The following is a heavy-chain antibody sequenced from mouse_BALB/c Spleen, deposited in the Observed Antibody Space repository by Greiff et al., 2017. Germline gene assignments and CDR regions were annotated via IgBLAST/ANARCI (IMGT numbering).Heavy chain of an antibody. CDR3: ARSRGYGNYPFDY. CDR2: INPSTGYT. Sequence: QVQLQQSGAELAKPGASVKMSCKASGYTFTSYWMHWVKQRPGQGLEWIGYINPSTGYTEYNQKFKDKATLTADKSSSTAYMQLSSLTSEDSAVYYCARSRGYGNYPFDYWGQGTTLTVSS. V-gene: IGHV1-7*01. D-gene: IGHD2-1*01. J-gene: IGHJ2*01. CDR1: GYTFTSYW.